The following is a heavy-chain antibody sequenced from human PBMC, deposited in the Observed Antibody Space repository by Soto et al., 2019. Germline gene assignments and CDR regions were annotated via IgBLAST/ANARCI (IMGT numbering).Heavy chain of an antibody. Sequence: PSETLSLTGTVSGGSISSYYWSWIRQPPGKGLEWIGYIYYSGSTNYNPSLKSRVTISVDTSKNQFSLKLSSVTAADTAVYYCARDPGVRGVIISYGMDVWGQGTTVTVSS. J-gene: IGHJ6*02. V-gene: IGHV4-59*01. CDR2: IYYSGST. CDR3: ARDPGVRGVIISYGMDV. CDR1: GGSISSYY. D-gene: IGHD3-10*01.